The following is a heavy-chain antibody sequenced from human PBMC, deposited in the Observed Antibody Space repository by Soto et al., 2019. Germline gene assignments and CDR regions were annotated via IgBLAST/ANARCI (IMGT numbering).Heavy chain of an antibody. CDR3: ARGSAYSDYDLEY. CDR2: ISGTGGST. Sequence: GGSLRISCAASGFTFTSYAMTWVRQAPGKGLEWVSGISGTGGSTYYADSVKGRFTISRDKSKNTLYLHVNSLRAEDTAVYYCARGSAYSDYDLEYWGQGTLVTVSS. V-gene: IGHV3-23*01. J-gene: IGHJ4*02. CDR1: GFTFTSYA. D-gene: IGHD4-17*01.